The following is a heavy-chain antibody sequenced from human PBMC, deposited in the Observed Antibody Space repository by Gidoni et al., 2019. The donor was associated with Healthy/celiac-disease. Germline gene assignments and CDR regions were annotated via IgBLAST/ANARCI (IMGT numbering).Heavy chain of an antibody. CDR3: ARGWVATINYLDY. Sequence: EVQLVESGGGLVQPGGSLRLSCAASGFTFSSYSMNWVRQAPGKGLEWVSYISSSSSTIYYADSVKGRFTISRDNAKNSLYLQMNSLRAEDTAVYYCARGWVATINYLDYWGQGTLVTVSS. V-gene: IGHV3-48*01. CDR2: ISSSSSTI. J-gene: IGHJ4*02. CDR1: GFTFSSYS. D-gene: IGHD5-12*01.